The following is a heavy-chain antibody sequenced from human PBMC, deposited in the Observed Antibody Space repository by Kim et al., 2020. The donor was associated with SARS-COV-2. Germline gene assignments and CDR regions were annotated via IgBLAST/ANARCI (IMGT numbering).Heavy chain of an antibody. CDR3: ARDLQYLKVYYYYYYGMDV. D-gene: IGHD2-2*01. V-gene: IGHV3-11*06. J-gene: IGHJ6*02. Sequence: GRFTISRDNAKNSLYLQMNSLRAEDTAVYYCARDLQYLKVYYYYYYGMDVWGQGTTVTVSS.